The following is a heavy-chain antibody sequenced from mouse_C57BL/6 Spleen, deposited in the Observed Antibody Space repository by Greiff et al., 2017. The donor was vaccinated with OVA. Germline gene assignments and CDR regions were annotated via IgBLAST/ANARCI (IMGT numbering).Heavy chain of an antibody. J-gene: IGHJ4*01. Sequence: EVHLVESGGGLVKPGGSLKLSCAASGFTFSSYAMSWVRQTPEKRLEWVATISDGGSYTYYPDNVKGRFTISRDNAKNNLYLQMSHLKSEDTAMYYCASHYSNPYYYAMDYWGQGTSVTVSS. D-gene: IGHD2-5*01. CDR1: GFTFSSYA. CDR2: ISDGGSYT. CDR3: ASHYSNPYYYAMDY. V-gene: IGHV5-4*01.